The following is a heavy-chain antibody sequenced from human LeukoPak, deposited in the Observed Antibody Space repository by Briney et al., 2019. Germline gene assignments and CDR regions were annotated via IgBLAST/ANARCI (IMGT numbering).Heavy chain of an antibody. D-gene: IGHD3-10*02. CDR3: AELGITMIGGV. V-gene: IGHV3-48*03. CDR2: ISSIGGTT. Sequence: PGGSLRLSCAVSGFTSSSYEMNGVRQARAQGLGWGSYISSIGGTTYYTDSVQGRFTTSRANAKNSLYLQMNRLRAEDTAVYYCAELGITMIGGVWGKGTTVTISS. J-gene: IGHJ6*04. CDR1: GFTSSSYE.